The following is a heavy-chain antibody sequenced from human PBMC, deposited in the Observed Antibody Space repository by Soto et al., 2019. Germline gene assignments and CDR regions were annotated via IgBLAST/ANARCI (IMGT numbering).Heavy chain of an antibody. D-gene: IGHD4-17*01. CDR1: GFTFSSYG. Sequence: GGSLRLSCAASGFTFSSYGMHWVRQAPGKGLEWVAVISYDGSNKYYADSVKGRFTISRDNSKNTLYLQMNSLRAEDTAVYYCAKDYGDYPDDYWGQGTLVTVSS. CDR3: AKDYGDYPDDY. J-gene: IGHJ4*02. V-gene: IGHV3-30*18. CDR2: ISYDGSNK.